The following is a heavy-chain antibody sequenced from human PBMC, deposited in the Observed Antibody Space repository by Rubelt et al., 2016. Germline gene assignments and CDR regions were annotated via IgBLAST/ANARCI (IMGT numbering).Heavy chain of an antibody. Sequence: QVQLQQWGAGLSKPSETLSLTCAVYGASFSGFYWTWIRQPPGKGLDWIGYIYYRGGPNSNPSLKGRVTISVGTAKNQFSLKLSSVTAADTAVYYCARETVTTYGMDVWGQGTTVTVSS. CDR3: ARETVTTYGMDV. CDR1: GASFSGFY. J-gene: IGHJ6*02. D-gene: IGHD4-17*01. V-gene: IGHV4-34*11. CDR2: IYYRGGP.